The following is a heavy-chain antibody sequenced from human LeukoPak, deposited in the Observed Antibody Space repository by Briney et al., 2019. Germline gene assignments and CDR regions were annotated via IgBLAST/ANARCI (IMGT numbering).Heavy chain of an antibody. J-gene: IGHJ5*02. D-gene: IGHD3-3*01. Sequence: SETLSLTCTVSGYSISSGYYWGWIRQPPGKGLEWIGSIYHSGSTYYNPSLKSRVTISVDTSKNQFSLKLSSVTAADTAVYYCARVGYITIFGVVIPNSFDPWGQGTLVTVSS. CDR2: IYHSGST. V-gene: IGHV4-38-2*02. CDR3: ARVGYITIFGVVIPNSFDP. CDR1: GYSISSGYY.